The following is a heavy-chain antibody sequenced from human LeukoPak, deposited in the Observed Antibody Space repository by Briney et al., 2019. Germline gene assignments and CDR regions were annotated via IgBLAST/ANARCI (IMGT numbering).Heavy chain of an antibody. CDR2: ISAYNGNT. Sequence: ASVKVSCKASGYTFTSYGISWVRQAPGQGVEWMGWISAYNGNTNYAQKLQGRVTMTTDTSTSTAYMELRSLRSDDTAVYYCARDVRRGGSFDYWGQGTLVTVSS. CDR1: GYTFTSYG. D-gene: IGHD3-10*01. CDR3: ARDVRRGGSFDY. V-gene: IGHV1-18*01. J-gene: IGHJ4*02.